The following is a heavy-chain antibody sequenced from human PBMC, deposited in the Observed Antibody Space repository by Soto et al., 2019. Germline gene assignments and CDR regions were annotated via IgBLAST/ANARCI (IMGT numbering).Heavy chain of an antibody. Sequence: QLQLQESGSGLVKPSQTLSLTCAVSGGSISSGGYSWSWIRQPPGKGPEWIGYIYHSGSTYYNPSLKRPVTISVARSKNQFSLKLSSVTAADTAVYYCASGQQLVRNYWGQGTLVTVSS. V-gene: IGHV4-30-2*01. D-gene: IGHD6-13*01. CDR3: ASGQQLVRNY. CDR2: IYHSGST. CDR1: GGSISSGGYS. J-gene: IGHJ4*02.